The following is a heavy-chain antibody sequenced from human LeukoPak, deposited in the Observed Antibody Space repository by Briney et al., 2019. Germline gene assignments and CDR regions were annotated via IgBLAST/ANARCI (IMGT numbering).Heavy chain of an antibody. CDR1: GYTFTGYY. Sequence: ASVKVSCKASGYTFTGYYMHWVRQAPGHGLEWMGWINPNSGGTNYAQKFQGRVTMTRDTSISTAYMELSRLRSDDTAVYYCARQGLRYFDWLHRRNWFDPWGQGTLVTVSS. V-gene: IGHV1-2*02. J-gene: IGHJ5*02. CDR2: INPNSGGT. CDR3: ARQGLRYFDWLHRRNWFDP. D-gene: IGHD3-9*01.